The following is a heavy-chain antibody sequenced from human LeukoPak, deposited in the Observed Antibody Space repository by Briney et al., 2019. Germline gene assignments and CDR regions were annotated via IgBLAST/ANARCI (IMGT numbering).Heavy chain of an antibody. J-gene: IGHJ4*02. CDR2: IRADGSST. CDR3: ARSWHGVDS. CDR1: GFTFSSSW. V-gene: IGHV3-74*01. Sequence: WGSLRLSCAASGFTFSSSWMYWVRQGPGKGLVWVALIRADGSSTTYADSVKGRFAVSRDNAKNTLYLQMNSLRAEDTAVYYCARSWHGVDSWGQGTLVTVSS. D-gene: IGHD2-8*01.